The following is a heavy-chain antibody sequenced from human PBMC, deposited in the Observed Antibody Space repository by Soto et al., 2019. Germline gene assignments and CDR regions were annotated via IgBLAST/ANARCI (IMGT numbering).Heavy chain of an antibody. CDR2: ISSSSSTI. J-gene: IGHJ3*02. CDR1: GFTFSSYS. V-gene: IGHV3-48*02. Sequence: GGSLRLSCAASGFTFSSYSMNWVRQAPGKGLEWVSYISSSSSTIYYADSVKGRFTISRDNAKNSLYLQMNSLRDEDTAVYYCAREHYYDSSGYDDAFAIWRQGTMVTVSS. D-gene: IGHD3-22*01. CDR3: AREHYYDSSGYDDAFAI.